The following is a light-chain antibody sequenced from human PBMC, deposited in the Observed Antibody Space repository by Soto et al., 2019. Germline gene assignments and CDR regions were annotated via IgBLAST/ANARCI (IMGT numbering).Light chain of an antibody. CDR3: QPFNNSRSAYV. CDR1: SSNIGTGYD. Sequence: QSVLTQPPSVSGAPGQRVTISCTGSSSNIGTGYDVHWYQQLPGTAPRLLIHGNTNRPSGVPDRFSGSKSGTSASLAITGLRAEEGADYYCQPFNNSRSAYVFGTGTKVTAL. V-gene: IGLV1-40*01. J-gene: IGLJ1*01. CDR2: GNT.